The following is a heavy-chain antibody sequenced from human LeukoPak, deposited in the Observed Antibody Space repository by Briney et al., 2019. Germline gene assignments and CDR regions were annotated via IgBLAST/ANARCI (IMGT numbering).Heavy chain of an antibody. CDR2: INHSGST. CDR1: GGSFSGYY. Sequence: SETLSLTCAVYGGSFSGYYWSWIRQPPGKGLEWIGEINHSGSTNYNPSLKSRVTISVDTSKNQFFLKLSSVTAADTAVYYCARGVAVAGKNFDYWGQGTLVAVSS. CDR3: ARGVAVAGKNFDY. D-gene: IGHD6-19*01. V-gene: IGHV4-34*01. J-gene: IGHJ4*02.